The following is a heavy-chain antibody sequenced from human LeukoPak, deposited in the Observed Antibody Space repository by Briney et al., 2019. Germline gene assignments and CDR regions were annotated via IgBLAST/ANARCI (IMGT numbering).Heavy chain of an antibody. D-gene: IGHD6-25*01. CDR2: PYYRSQWHN. CDR3: ARGQQRLDRYSYHYNGLDV. J-gene: IGHJ6*02. Sequence: SHTLPLTHVISGDSVSSNSAGWFWIRQSPSRGLEWLGRPYYRSQWHNDYALSVKSRIVISPDTTKNQFSLHLHSVTPEVTAVYYCARGQQRLDRYSYHYNGLDVWGQGTSVTVSS. CDR1: GDSVSSNSAG. V-gene: IGHV6-1*01.